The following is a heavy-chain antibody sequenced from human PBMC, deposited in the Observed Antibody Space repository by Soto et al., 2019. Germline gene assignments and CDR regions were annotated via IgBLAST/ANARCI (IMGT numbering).Heavy chain of an antibody. J-gene: IGHJ6*02. V-gene: IGHV3-11*06. D-gene: IGHD2-2*01. CDR2: ISSSSSYT. CDR3: ARDTMAVVPAARYYYYYGMEV. Sequence: GWSLRLSCAASGFTFSDYYMSWIRQAPGKGLEWVSYISSSSSYTNYADSVKGRFTISRDNAKNSLYLQMNSLRAEDTAVYYCARDTMAVVPAARYYYYYGMEVWGQGTTGTVS. CDR1: GFTFSDYY.